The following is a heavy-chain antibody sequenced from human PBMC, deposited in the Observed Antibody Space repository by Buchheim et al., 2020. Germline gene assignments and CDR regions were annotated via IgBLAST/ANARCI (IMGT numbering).Heavy chain of an antibody. D-gene: IGHD2-21*02. CDR1: GFSLNTRGVG. CDR3: ARTYCGGDCLSYFYGTDV. V-gene: IGHV2-5*02. J-gene: IGHJ6*02. Sequence: QITLKESGPTLMKPTQTLTLTCTYSGFSLNTRGVGVGWIRQPPGKALEWLALIYWDDDKRFRPSLMTRLTITKDTSKNQVGLKMTNMDSVDTATYYCARTYCGGDCLSYFYGTDVWGQGTT. CDR2: IYWDDDK.